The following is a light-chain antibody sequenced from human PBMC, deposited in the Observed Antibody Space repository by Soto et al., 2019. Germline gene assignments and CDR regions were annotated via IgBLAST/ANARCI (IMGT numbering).Light chain of an antibody. CDR3: QQRLNWPPG. V-gene: IGKV3-11*01. CDR2: DAS. Sequence: EIFLTQSPETLSLSPGERATLTCRASQSVTNYIAWYQQRPGQAPRLLIYDASNRATGVPARFSGSGSGTDFNLTISDLEPADFGLYYCQQRLNWPPGFGQGTKVEIK. CDR1: QSVTNY. J-gene: IGKJ1*01.